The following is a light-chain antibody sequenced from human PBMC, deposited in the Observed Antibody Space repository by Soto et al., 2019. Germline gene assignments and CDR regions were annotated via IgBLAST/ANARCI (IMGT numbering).Light chain of an antibody. J-gene: IGKJ1*01. CDR3: QQYGSSHPT. V-gene: IGKV3-20*01. CDR2: AAS. Sequence: IVLTQSPGTLSLSPGERATLSCRASQSVSSSYLAWYQQKPGQAPRLVIYAASSRATGIPDRFSGSGSGTDLTLTISRLEPEDFAVYHCQQYGSSHPTFGQGTKVEIK. CDR1: QSVSSSY.